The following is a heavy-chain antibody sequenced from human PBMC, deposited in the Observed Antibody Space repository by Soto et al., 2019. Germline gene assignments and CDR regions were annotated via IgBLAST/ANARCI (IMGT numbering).Heavy chain of an antibody. CDR2: ISSSSSTI. J-gene: IGHJ4*02. Sequence: PGGSLRLSCAASGFTFSSYSMNWVRQAPGKGLEWVSYISSSSSTIYYADSVKGRFTISRDNAKNSLYLQMNSLRAEDTAVYYCASLPRGGIQDYWGQGTLVTVSS. D-gene: IGHD3-16*01. CDR1: GFTFSSYS. V-gene: IGHV3-48*01. CDR3: ASLPRGGIQDY.